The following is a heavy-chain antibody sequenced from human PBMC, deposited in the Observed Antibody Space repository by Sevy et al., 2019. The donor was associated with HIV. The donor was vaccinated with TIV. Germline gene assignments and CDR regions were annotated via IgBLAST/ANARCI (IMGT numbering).Heavy chain of an antibody. Sequence: GGSLRLSCTASEFTFSDYAMHWVRQAPGKGLEWVAIISGDGTNEDYADSVKGRFTISRDNSRNTLYLQMNRLRPDDTAVYFCAKEVAPHRNIRYCFGENCFYNWFDTWGQGVLVTVSS. J-gene: IGHJ5*02. CDR1: EFTFSDYA. CDR2: ISGDGTNE. CDR3: AKEVAPHRNIRYCFGENCFYNWFDT. V-gene: IGHV3-30-3*01. D-gene: IGHD2-15*01.